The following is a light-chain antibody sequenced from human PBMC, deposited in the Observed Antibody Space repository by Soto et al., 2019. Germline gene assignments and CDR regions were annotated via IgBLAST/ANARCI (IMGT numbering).Light chain of an antibody. J-gene: IGLJ1*01. Sequence: VLTTPPSVSAAPGQKVTISCSGSSSNIGNNYVSWYQQLPGTAPNLLIYDNNKRPSGIPDRFSGSKSGTSATLGIIRLQSEDEGDYDCQPYDLILRNYVFGSGTKV. CDR1: SSNIGNNY. CDR2: DNN. V-gene: IGLV1-51*01. CDR3: QPYDLILRNYV.